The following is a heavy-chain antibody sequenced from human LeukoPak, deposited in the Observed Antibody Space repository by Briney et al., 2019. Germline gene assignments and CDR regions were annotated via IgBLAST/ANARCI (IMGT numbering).Heavy chain of an antibody. CDR3: ARDPGGSGPAS. Sequence: QVQLQESGPGLVKPSQTLSLTCTVSGGSISSLHYHWTWIRQPAGKGLELIGRIYTSGSTNYSPSFKSRVTISIDTSKNQFSLKLSSVTAADTAVYYCARDPGGSGPASWGPGTLVTVSS. CDR1: GGSISSLHYH. J-gene: IGHJ5*02. CDR2: IYTSGST. V-gene: IGHV4-61*02. D-gene: IGHD6-19*01.